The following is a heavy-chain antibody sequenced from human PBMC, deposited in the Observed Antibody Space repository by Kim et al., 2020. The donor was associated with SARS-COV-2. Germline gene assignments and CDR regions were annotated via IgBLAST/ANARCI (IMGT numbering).Heavy chain of an antibody. V-gene: IGHV6-1*01. D-gene: IGHD1-26*01. CDR3: AREKREGPADL. J-gene: IGHJ3*01. Sequence: DYAVSLKSRISINSDTSKNQFSLQLNSVTPDDTAVYYCAREKREGPADLWGQGTMVTVSS.